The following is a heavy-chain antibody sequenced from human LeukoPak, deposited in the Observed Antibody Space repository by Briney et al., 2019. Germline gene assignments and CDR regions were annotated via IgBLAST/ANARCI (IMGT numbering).Heavy chain of an antibody. CDR2: IYYSGST. J-gene: IGHJ6*02. D-gene: IGHD4-17*01. V-gene: IGHV4-59*01. CDR1: GGSISSYY. Sequence: SETLSLTCTVSGGSISSYYWSWIQQPPGKGLEWIGYIYYSGSTNYNPSLKSRVTISVDTSKNQFSLKLSSVTAADTAVYYCARTMGSTVGYYYYYGMDVWGQGTTVTVSS. CDR3: ARTMGSTVGYYYYYGMDV.